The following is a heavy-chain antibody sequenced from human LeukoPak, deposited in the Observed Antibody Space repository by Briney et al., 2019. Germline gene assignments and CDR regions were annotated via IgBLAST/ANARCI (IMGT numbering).Heavy chain of an antibody. Sequence: SVKVSCKASGGTFSSYAISWVRQAPGQGVEWMGRIIPILGIANYAQKFQGRVTITADKSTSTAYMELSSLRSEDTAVYYCARRYCSGGSCYSYGPFDYWGQGTLVTVSS. CDR1: GGTFSSYA. D-gene: IGHD2-15*01. V-gene: IGHV1-69*04. CDR2: IIPILGIA. CDR3: ARRYCSGGSCYSYGPFDY. J-gene: IGHJ4*02.